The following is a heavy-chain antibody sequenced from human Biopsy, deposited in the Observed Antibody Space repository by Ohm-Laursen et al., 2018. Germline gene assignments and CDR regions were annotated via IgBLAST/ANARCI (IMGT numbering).Heavy chain of an antibody. D-gene: IGHD3-3*01. CDR1: GGPSSNYA. CDR2: IVPILGKL. CDR3: AADADGYYTEFDY. J-gene: IGHJ4*02. V-gene: IGHV1-69*10. Sequence: ASVKVSCKTSGGPSSNYAFSWVRQAPGQGLEWVGGIVPILGKLNYAQRSQGRVSITADKSTTYVYMELSRLTSGDTAVYYCAADADGYYTEFDYWGPGTLVTVSS.